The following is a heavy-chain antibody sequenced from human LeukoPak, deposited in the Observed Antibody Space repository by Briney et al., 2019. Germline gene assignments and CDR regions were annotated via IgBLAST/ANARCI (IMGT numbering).Heavy chain of an antibody. CDR1: GFTFSSYA. V-gene: IGHV3-23*01. J-gene: IGHJ4*02. Sequence: GGSLRLSCAASGFTFSSYAMSWVRQAPGKGLEWVSAISGSGGSTYYADSVKGRFTISRDNSKNTLYLQMNSLRAEDTAVHYCAKEGYSYGSGPAFWYWGQGTLVTVSS. CDR3: AKEGYSYGSGPAFWY. CDR2: ISGSGGST. D-gene: IGHD5-18*01.